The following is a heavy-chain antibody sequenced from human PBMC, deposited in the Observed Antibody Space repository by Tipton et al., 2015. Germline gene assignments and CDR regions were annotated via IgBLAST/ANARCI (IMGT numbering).Heavy chain of an antibody. CDR1: GGTFRTSA. CDR2: IIPIFRTA. CDR3: GGKDYGGYGNYYYAMDV. V-gene: IGHV1-69*01. D-gene: IGHD4-17*01. J-gene: IGHJ6*02. Sequence: QLVQSGAEVMRPGSSMKVSCKASGGTFRTSAISWVRQVPGQGLEWLGGIIPIFRTADYAQKMQGRVTITADESTTTVYMEMSSLRPEDTAVYYWGGKDYGGYGNYYYAMDVWGQGTTVTVSS.